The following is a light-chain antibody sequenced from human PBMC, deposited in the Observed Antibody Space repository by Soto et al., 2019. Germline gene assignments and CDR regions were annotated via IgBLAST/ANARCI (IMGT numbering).Light chain of an antibody. V-gene: IGKV3-11*01. CDR2: DAS. CDR3: QQRSNWPPA. CDR1: QSVSSY. J-gene: IGKJ2*01. Sequence: EIALTQSPATLSLSPGERATLSCRASQSVSSYLAWYQQKPGQAPRLLIYDASNRATGIPARFSGSGSGTDFTLTISILEPEDVAVYYCQQRSNWPPAFGQGTKLEIK.